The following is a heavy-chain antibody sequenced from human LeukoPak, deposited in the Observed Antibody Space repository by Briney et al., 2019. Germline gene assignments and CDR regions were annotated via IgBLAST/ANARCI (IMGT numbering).Heavy chain of an antibody. J-gene: IGHJ4*02. CDR1: GGSISGFF. Sequence: SETLSLTCTVSGGSISGFFWSWIRQPPGKGLEWLGCIDYSGITQYNPSLKSQVTISVDTSKQQFSLKLSSVTAADTAVYYCARDLELERNRWNYFESWGQGTLVTVSS. CDR2: IDYSGIT. CDR3: ARDLELERNRWNYFES. V-gene: IGHV4-59*01. D-gene: IGHD1-1*01.